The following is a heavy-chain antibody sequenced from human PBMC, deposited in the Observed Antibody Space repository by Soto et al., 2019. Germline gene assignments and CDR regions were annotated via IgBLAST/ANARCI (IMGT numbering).Heavy chain of an antibody. CDR1: GFTFSSYG. CDR2: ISYDGSNK. J-gene: IGHJ4*02. V-gene: IGHV3-30*03. CDR3: VRDHLWAFDY. Sequence: GGSLRLSCAASGFTFSSYGMHWVRQAPGKGLEWVAVISYDGSNKYYADSVKGRFTISRDNSKNSLYLQMNSLRDEDTAIYFCVRDHLWAFDYWGQGLLVTVSS. D-gene: IGHD3-3*02.